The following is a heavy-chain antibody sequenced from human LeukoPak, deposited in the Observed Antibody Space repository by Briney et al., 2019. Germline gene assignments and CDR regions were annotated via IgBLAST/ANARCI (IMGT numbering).Heavy chain of an antibody. CDR2: ISYDGSNK. CDR3: AKHSTGVEC. V-gene: IGHV3-30*18. J-gene: IGHJ2*01. CDR1: GFTFSSSG. Sequence: GGSLRLFCAASGFTFSSSGMHWVRQAPGKGLEWVAVISYDGSNKYYADSVKGRFTFSRDNSKNTLYLQMNSLRAEDTAVYYCAKHSTGVECWGRGTLVTVSS. D-gene: IGHD3-10*01.